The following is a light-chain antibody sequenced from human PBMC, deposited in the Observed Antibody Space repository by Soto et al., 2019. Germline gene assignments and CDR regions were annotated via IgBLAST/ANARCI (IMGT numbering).Light chain of an antibody. CDR3: QQRSSRPLT. V-gene: IGKV3-11*01. CDR1: QSVSSF. Sequence: EIVLTQSPATLSLSPGERATLSCRASQSVSSFLAWYQQKPGQAPRLLIYGASSRATGIPARFGGSGSGTDFTLTISRLEPDDFAVYYCQQRSSRPLTFGGGTKVEIK. CDR2: GAS. J-gene: IGKJ4*01.